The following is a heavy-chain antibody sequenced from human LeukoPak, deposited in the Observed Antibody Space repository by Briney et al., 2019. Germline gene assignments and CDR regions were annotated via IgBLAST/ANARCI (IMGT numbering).Heavy chain of an antibody. CDR1: GFTFSSYA. CDR2: ISGSGNYT. J-gene: IGHJ4*02. D-gene: IGHD5-18*01. Sequence: PGGSLRLSCAASGFTFSSYAMNWVRQAPGKRLEWVSTISGSGNYTYYADSVKGRFSISRDNSKNTLNLQMNSLRAEDTAVYYCAKDLGALDTVVFFDSWGQGALLTVSS. V-gene: IGHV3-23*01. CDR3: AKDLGALDTVVFFDS.